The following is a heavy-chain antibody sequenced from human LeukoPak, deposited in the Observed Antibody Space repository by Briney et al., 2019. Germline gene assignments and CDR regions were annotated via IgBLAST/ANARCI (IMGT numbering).Heavy chain of an antibody. J-gene: IGHJ4*02. CDR3: ARVLIIAAAGTVVDY. V-gene: IGHV4-59*08. D-gene: IGHD6-13*01. CDR2: ISYSGST. CDR1: GASISSYY. Sequence: SETLSLTCTVSGASISSYYWSWIRQPPGKGLEWIGYISYSGSTNYNPSLKSRVTISADTSKNQVSLTLSSVTAADTAVYYCARVLIIAAAGTVVDYWGQGTLVTVSS.